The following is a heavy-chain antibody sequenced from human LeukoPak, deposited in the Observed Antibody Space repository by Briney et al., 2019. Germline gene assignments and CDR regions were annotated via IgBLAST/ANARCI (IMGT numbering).Heavy chain of an antibody. CDR3: ARKENVYYYFDY. Sequence: SDTLSLTCAVSGYSITSSSWWGWIRQSPGKGLEWIGYIYHSGTTYYNPSLQSRVTMPVDTSKNQFSLKLSSVTAVDTAVYYCARKENVYYYFDYWGQGTLVTVSS. J-gene: IGHJ4*02. CDR1: GYSITSSSW. D-gene: IGHD3-10*01. CDR2: IYHSGTT. V-gene: IGHV4-28*01.